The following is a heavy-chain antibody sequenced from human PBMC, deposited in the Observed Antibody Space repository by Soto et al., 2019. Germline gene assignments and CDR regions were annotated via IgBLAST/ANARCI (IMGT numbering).Heavy chain of an antibody. CDR2: ISYDGSNK. V-gene: IGHV3-30-3*01. CDR1: GFTFSSYA. J-gene: IGHJ4*02. Sequence: LRLSCAASGFTFSSYAMHWVRQAPGKGLEWVAVISYDGSNKYYADSVKGRFTISRDNSKNTLYLQMNSLRAEDTAVYYCASGGSSWYSHYYFDYWGQGTLVTVSS. CDR3: ASGGSSWYSHYYFDY. D-gene: IGHD6-13*01.